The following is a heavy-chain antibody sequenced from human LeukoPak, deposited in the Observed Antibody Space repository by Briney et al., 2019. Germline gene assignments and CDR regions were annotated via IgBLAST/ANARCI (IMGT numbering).Heavy chain of an antibody. J-gene: IGHJ4*02. V-gene: IGHV3-23*01. D-gene: IGHD5-18*01. Sequence: PGGSLRLSCAASGFTFSSYWMHWVRQAPGKGLEWVSAISGSGGSTYYADSVKGRFTISRDNSKNTLYLQMNSLRAEDTAVYYCAKDGYEGGGYYFDYWGQGTLVTVSS. CDR1: GFTFSSYW. CDR2: ISGSGGST. CDR3: AKDGYEGGGYYFDY.